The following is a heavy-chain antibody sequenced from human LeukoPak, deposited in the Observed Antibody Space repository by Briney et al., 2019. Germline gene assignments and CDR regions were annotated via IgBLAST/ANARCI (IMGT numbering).Heavy chain of an antibody. CDR3: ARELGYCSSTSCPS. V-gene: IGHV3-30-3*01. CDR1: GFTFSTYP. CDR2: MSNDGLNK. D-gene: IGHD2-2*01. J-gene: IGHJ4*02. Sequence: GGSLRLSCAASGFTFSTYPMHWVRQAPGKGLEWVTVMSNDGLNKYYADSVKGRFTISRDNSKNTLYLQMNSLRAEDTAVYYCARELGYCSSTSCPSWGQGTLVTVSS.